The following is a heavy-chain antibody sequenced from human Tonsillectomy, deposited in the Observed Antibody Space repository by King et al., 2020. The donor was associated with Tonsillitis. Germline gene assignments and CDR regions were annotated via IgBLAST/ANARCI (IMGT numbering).Heavy chain of an antibody. CDR1: GGSISSSSYY. CDR2: IYYSGST. D-gene: IGHD3-22*01. V-gene: IGHV4-39*01. J-gene: IGHJ3*02. CDR3: ARHSHSSYYYGSSGYPSTDAFDI. Sequence: QLQESGPGLVKPSETLSLTCTVSGGSISSSSYYWGWIRQPPGKGLEWIGSIYYSGSTYYNPSLKSRVTISVDTSKNQFSLKLVSVTAADTAVYHCARHSHSSYYYGSSGYPSTDAFDIWGQGTMVTVSS.